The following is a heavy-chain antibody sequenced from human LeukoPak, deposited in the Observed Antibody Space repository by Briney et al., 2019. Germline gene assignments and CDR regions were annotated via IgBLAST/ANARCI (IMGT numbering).Heavy chain of an antibody. CDR1: GFSFSSYG. Sequence: GGSLRLSCAASGFSFSSYGMHWIRQAPGKGLEWVALISHAGSNEYYAASVKGRFTISRDNSNNTFYLQMNSLRPEDTAVYYCARVQGYSISLDYWGQGTLVTVSS. CDR3: ARVQGYSISLDY. J-gene: IGHJ4*02. D-gene: IGHD5-18*01. V-gene: IGHV3-30*03. CDR2: ISHAGSNE.